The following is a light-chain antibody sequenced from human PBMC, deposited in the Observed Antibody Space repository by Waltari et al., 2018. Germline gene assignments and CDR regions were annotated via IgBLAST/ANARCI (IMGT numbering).Light chain of an antibody. CDR3: QRSYSTPRT. CDR1: QSINSY. CDR2: AAS. Sequence: EIQMTQSPSSLSASVGDRVTITCRASQSINSYLNWYQQKPGKAPKLLIYAASSLHSGVPSRFSASGSGTDFTLTISNLQPEDFATYYCQRSYSTPRTFGQGTKVEIK. J-gene: IGKJ1*01. V-gene: IGKV1-39*01.